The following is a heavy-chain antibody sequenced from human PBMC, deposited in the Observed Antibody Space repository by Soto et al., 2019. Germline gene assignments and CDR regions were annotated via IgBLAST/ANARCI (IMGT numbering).Heavy chain of an antibody. Sequence: SLRLSCAASGFRFDDYAMHCVRQFPGEGLGWVSGISWNSGSLGYGDSVKGRFTISRDNAKNSLYLQMNGLRPEDTAFYYCVKDNGGYYDSSGNFEYWGQGTLVTVSS. CDR2: ISWNSGSL. V-gene: IGHV3-9*01. J-gene: IGHJ4*02. CDR1: GFRFDDYA. D-gene: IGHD3-22*01. CDR3: VKDNGGYYDSSGNFEY.